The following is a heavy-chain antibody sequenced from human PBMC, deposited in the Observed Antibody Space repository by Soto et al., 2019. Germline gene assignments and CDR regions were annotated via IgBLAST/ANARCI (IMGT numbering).Heavy chain of an antibody. V-gene: IGHV1-69*13. Sequence: ASVKVSCKASGGTFSSYAISWVRQAPGQGLEWMGGIIPVFGTANYAQKFQGRVTITADESTSTAYMELSSLRSEDTAVYYCARGGCSGGSCYDDYYYGMDVWGQGTTVTVSS. D-gene: IGHD2-15*01. J-gene: IGHJ6*02. CDR3: ARGGCSGGSCYDDYYYGMDV. CDR2: IIPVFGTA. CDR1: GGTFSSYA.